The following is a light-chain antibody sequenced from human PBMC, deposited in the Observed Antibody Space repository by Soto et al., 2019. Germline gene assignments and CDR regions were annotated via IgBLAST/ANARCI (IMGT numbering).Light chain of an antibody. V-gene: IGLV2-14*01. CDR1: SSDVGGYNY. CDR3: SSYTSSSTRV. CDR2: EVS. J-gene: IGLJ3*02. Sequence: QSALPQPASVSGSPGQSITISCTGTSSDVGGYNYVSWYQQHPGKDPKLMIYEVSNRPSGVSNRFSGSKSGNTASLTIAGLQAEDEADYYCSSYTSSSTRVFGGRTKLTVL.